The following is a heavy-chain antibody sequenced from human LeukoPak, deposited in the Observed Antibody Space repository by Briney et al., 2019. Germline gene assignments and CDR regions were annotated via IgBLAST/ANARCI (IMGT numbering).Heavy chain of an antibody. V-gene: IGHV3-30*02. CDR2: IRYDGSDK. Sequence: GGSLRLSCAASGISLSNFGMHWVRQAPGKGLEWVAFIRYDGSDKYYADSVKGRFTISRDISKNTLFLQMNSLRAEDTAVYYCAKGADLWFRELSPPLDYWGQGTLVTVSS. J-gene: IGHJ4*02. CDR3: AKGADLWFRELSPPLDY. D-gene: IGHD3-10*01. CDR1: GISLSNFG.